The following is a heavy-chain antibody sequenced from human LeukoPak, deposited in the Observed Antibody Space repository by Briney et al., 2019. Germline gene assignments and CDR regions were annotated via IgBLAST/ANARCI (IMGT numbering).Heavy chain of an antibody. J-gene: IGHJ4*02. CDR1: GYSMKYDY. D-gene: IGHD1-26*01. Sequence: SETLSLTCTVSGYSMKYDYWSWVRQPAGKGLEWIARIYTGGTTNYNPSPKNRATISVDKSNNQFSLKLTSVTAADTAIYYCARDNSGSYPPIFDSWGQGTLVTVSS. CDR2: IYTGGTT. CDR3: ARDNSGSYPPIFDS. V-gene: IGHV4-4*07.